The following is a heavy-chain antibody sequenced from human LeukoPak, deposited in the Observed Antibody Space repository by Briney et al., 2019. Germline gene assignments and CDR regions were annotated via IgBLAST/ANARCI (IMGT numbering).Heavy chain of an antibody. J-gene: IGHJ2*01. V-gene: IGHV1-69*04. Sequence: GASVKVSCKASGGTFSSYAISWVRQAPGQGLEWMGRIIPILGIANYAQKFQGRVTITADKSTSTAYMELSSLRSEDTAVYYCASLQKAPNAGYFDLWGRGTLVTVSS. CDR3: ASLQKAPNAGYFDL. CDR2: IIPILGIA. CDR1: GGTFSSYA.